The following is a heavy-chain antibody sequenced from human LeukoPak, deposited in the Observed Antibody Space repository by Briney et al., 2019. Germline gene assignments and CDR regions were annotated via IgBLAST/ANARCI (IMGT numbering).Heavy chain of an antibody. V-gene: IGHV4-59*01. Sequence: PSETLSLTCTVSGGSITDYHWTWIRQPPGQGLEYIGYVYNRGTTFYNPSLNGRVTISAHTSKKQFFLKVNSMTAADTAVYYCARGAGGYRFDPWGQGTLVTVSS. J-gene: IGHJ5*02. CDR2: VYNRGTT. CDR3: ARGAGGYRFDP. D-gene: IGHD1-1*01. CDR1: GGSITDYH.